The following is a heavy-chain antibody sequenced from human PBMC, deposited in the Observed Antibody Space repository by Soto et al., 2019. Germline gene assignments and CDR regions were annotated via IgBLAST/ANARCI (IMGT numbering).Heavy chain of an antibody. CDR3: ASPKNTYYYDSSAYQWEMSYYYYGMDV. CDR1: GGSFSGYY. Sequence: PSETLSLTCAVYGGSFSGYYWSWIRQPPGKGLEWIGEINHSGSTNYNPSLKSRVTISVDTSKNQFSLKLSSVTAAGTAVYYCASPKNTYYYDSSAYQWEMSYYYYGMDVWGQGTTVTVSS. J-gene: IGHJ6*02. D-gene: IGHD3-22*01. CDR2: INHSGST. V-gene: IGHV4-34*01.